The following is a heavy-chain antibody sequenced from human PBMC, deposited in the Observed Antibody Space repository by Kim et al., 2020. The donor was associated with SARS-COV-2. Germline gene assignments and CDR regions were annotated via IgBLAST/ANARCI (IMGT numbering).Heavy chain of an antibody. CDR3: AIGFASAYSYYGKDV. J-gene: IGHJ6*02. CDR1: GYTFTTYY. Sequence: ASVNVSCKASGYTFTTYYIFWVRQAPGQGLEWMGWINPHSGGTNYAQKFRGRVIMTRDTSISKAYMELSRLKYDDRAVYFCAIGFASAYSYYGKDVWGQG. CDR2: INPHSGGT. V-gene: IGHV1-2*02.